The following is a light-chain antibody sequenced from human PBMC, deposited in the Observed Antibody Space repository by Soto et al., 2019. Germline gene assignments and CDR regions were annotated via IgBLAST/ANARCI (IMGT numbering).Light chain of an antibody. J-gene: IGLJ3*02. Sequence: QSALTQPASVSGSPGQSITISCTGTSNDVGVYNYVSWYQQHPGKAPKLMIYEVTNRPSGVSNRFSGSKSGNTASLTISGLQAEDEADYYCSSYTIINTWVFGGGAKVTVL. CDR2: EVT. CDR1: SNDVGVYNY. V-gene: IGLV2-14*01. CDR3: SSYTIINTWV.